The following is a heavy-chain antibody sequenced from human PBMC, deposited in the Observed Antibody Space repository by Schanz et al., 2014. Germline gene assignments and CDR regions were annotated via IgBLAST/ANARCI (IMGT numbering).Heavy chain of an antibody. CDR1: GGSISSSTYY. CDR3: AKTSVLYPWGYFDY. Sequence: QVQLQESGPGLVKPSETLSLTCTVSGGSISSSTYYWGWIRQPPGKGLEWIGIIYYSGSTYYNTSLKSRVPISVDAYKNQFSLKRSSVTAADTAVYYCAKTSVLYPWGYFDYWGQGTLVTVSS. V-gene: IGHV4-39*01. D-gene: IGHD2-8*01. J-gene: IGHJ4*02. CDR2: IYYSGST.